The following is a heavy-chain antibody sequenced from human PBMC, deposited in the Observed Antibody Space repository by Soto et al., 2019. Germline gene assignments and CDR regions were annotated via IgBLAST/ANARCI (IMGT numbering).Heavy chain of an antibody. Sequence: SSVKVSCKASGGTFSSYAISWVRQAPGQGIEWMGGIIPIFGTANYAQKFQGRVTITADESTSTAYMELSSLRSEDTAVYYCAQGRESRYYYGMDVWGQGTTVTVSS. CDR3: AQGRESRYYYGMDV. D-gene: IGHD3-10*01. V-gene: IGHV1-69*13. J-gene: IGHJ6*02. CDR1: GGTFSSYA. CDR2: IIPIFGTA.